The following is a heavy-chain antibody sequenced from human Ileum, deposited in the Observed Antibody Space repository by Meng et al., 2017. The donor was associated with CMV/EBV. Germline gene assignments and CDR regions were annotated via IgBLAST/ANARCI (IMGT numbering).Heavy chain of an antibody. CDR2: MSPNSGNT. CDR3: ARGIDAGVDY. Sequence: SCQASGYTFTTYDINWVRQATGQGLEWMGWMSPNSGNTGYAQKFQGRVTMTRDTSVSTAYMELSSLTFEDTAVYYCARGIDAGVDYWGQGTLVTVSS. J-gene: IGHJ4*02. D-gene: IGHD7-27*01. V-gene: IGHV1-8*01. CDR1: GYTFTTYD.